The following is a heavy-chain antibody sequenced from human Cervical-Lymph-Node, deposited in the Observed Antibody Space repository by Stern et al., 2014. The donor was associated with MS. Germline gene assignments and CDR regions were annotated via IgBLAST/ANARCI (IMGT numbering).Heavy chain of an antibody. Sequence: QVQLGQSGAEVKKPGASVKVSCKTSAYNFTNYGVTWVRRAPGQGIEWMGWSSGYNGNTKYEQKFRGRVAMTTDTSTKTAYMELRSLRSSDTAVYYCARAGYDVSGLSDYWGQGTLVTVSS. CDR3: ARAGYDVSGLSDY. CDR1: AYNFTNYG. D-gene: IGHD5-12*01. V-gene: IGHV1-18*01. J-gene: IGHJ4*02. CDR2: SSGYNGNT.